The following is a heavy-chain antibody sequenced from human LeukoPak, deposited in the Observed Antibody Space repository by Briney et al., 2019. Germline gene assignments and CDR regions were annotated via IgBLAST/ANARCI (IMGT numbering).Heavy chain of an antibody. V-gene: IGHV4-59*01. CDR2: IYYSGST. CDR1: GGSISRYY. CDR3: ASVTGYVVEDYFDY. D-gene: IGHD2-2*01. Sequence: PSETLSLTCSVSGGSISRYYWSWIRQPPGKGLDWIGDIYYSGSTNYNPSLKSRVTISVDTSKNQFSLMLSSVNAADTAVYYVASVTGYVVEDYFDYWGQGTLVTVSS. J-gene: IGHJ4*02.